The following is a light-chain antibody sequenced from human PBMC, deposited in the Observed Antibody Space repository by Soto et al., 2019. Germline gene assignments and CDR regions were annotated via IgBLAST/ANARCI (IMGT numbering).Light chain of an antibody. CDR3: QQSYSAPPLT. CDR2: GAS. J-gene: IGKJ4*01. V-gene: IGKV1-39*01. Sequence: DIQMTQSPSSLSASVGDRVTITCRASQNIDIFLNWYHQKPGRAPNLLIYGASTLQNGVPSRFSCSGSGTDFSLTISSLQPEDFGTYYCQQSYSAPPLTFGAGTKVDIK. CDR1: QNIDIF.